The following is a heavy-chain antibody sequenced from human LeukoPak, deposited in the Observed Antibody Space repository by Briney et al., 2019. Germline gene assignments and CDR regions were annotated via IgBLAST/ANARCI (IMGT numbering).Heavy chain of an antibody. D-gene: IGHD1-26*01. V-gene: IGHV3-30-3*01. CDR3: ARFRSGSLFFDS. J-gene: IGHJ4*02. Sequence: GRSLRLSCAASGFTFSSYAMHWVRQAPGKGLEWVAVISYDGSNKYYADSAKGRFTISRDNSKNTLYLQMNSLRAEDTAVYYCARFRSGSLFFDSWGQGTLVTVSS. CDR1: GFTFSSYA. CDR2: ISYDGSNK.